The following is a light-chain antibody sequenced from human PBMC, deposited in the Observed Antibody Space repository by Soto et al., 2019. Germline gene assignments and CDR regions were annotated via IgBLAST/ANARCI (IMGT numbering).Light chain of an antibody. CDR3: QSHDSSLSGYV. CDR2: GNS. CDR1: GSNIGAGYD. Sequence: VLTHPPSVSGAPWHRVTISFTGSGSNIGAGYDVHWYQQLPGTAPKLLIYGNSNRPSGVPDRFSGSRSGTSASLAITGLQAEDEADYYCQSHDSSLSGYVFGTGTKVTVL. V-gene: IGLV1-40*01. J-gene: IGLJ1*01.